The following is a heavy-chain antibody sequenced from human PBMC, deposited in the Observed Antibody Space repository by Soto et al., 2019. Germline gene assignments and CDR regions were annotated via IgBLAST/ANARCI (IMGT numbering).Heavy chain of an antibody. J-gene: IGHJ6*02. D-gene: IGHD6-13*01. CDR3: ARRGYSSSWYYYYYYGMDV. V-gene: IGHV1-2*02. CDR1: GYTFTVYY. CDR2: INPNSGGT. Sequence: GASVKVSCKASGYTFTVYYMHWVRQAPGQGLEWMGWINPNSGGTNYAQKYQGRVTMTRNTSISTAYMELSSLRSEDTAVYYCARRGYSSSWYYYYYYGMDVWGQWTTVTVSS.